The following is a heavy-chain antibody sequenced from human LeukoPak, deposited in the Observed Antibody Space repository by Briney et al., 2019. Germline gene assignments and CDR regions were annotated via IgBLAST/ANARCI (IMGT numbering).Heavy chain of an antibody. CDR3: ANLQDPAY. CDR2: ISYDGSNK. V-gene: IGHV3-30*18. CDR1: GFTFSSYG. J-gene: IGHJ4*02. Sequence: GRSLRLSCAASGFTFSSYGMHWVRQAPGKGLEWVAVISYDGSNKYYADSVKGRFTISRDNSKNTLYLQMNSLRAEDTAVYYGANLQDPAYGGRVPLVTVSA.